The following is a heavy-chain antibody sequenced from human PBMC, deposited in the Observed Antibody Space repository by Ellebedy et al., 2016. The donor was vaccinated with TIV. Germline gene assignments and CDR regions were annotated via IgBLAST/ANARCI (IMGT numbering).Heavy chain of an antibody. D-gene: IGHD3-10*01. CDR2: ISGSGANT. Sequence: GESLKISCAASGFTFSLYSMNWVRQAPGKGLEWVSVISGSGANTYYADSVKGRFTISRDNSKNTLSLLMNSLRAEDTGVYYCAKRSYFAYWGQGTLVTVSS. CDR1: GFTFSLYS. V-gene: IGHV3-23*01. CDR3: AKRSYFAY. J-gene: IGHJ4*02.